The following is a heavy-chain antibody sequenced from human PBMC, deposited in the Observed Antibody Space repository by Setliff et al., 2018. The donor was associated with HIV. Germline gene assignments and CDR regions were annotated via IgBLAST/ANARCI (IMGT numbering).Heavy chain of an antibody. CDR1: TDSFSNFH. Sequence: PSETLSLTCSVSTDSFSNFHWSWMRQPAGKGLEWIGRIFGSGTTHYNPSLKSRVTMSIDTSKNQFSLKLNSVTAADTAVYFCARDRSKYGTGSSAYNWFDPWGPGTLVTVSS. CDR2: IFGSGTT. J-gene: IGHJ5*02. CDR3: ARDRSKYGTGSSAYNWFDP. D-gene: IGHD3-16*01. V-gene: IGHV4-4*07.